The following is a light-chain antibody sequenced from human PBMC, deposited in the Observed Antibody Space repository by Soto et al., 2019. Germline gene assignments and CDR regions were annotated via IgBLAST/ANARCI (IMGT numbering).Light chain of an antibody. Sequence: DIQMTQSPSTLSASVGDRVIITCRASHSISKWLAWYQQKPGKAPKLLIYCASSLESGVPSRFSGSGSGTEFTLTISSLQPDDFANYYCQKYNRYDMWTLGKGNKVDIK. V-gene: IGKV1-5*01. CDR1: HSISKW. CDR2: CAS. CDR3: QKYNRYDMWT. J-gene: IGKJ1*01.